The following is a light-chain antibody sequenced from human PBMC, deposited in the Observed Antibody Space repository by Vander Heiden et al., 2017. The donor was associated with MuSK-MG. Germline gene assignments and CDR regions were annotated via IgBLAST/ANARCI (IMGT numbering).Light chain of an antibody. CDR3: QQDGSSPRLT. Sequence: EIVLTQSPGTLSLSPGERATLSCRASQSVSSSYLAWYQQKPGQAPRLLIYGASSRATCIPDRFSGSGSGTDFTLTISRLEPEDFAVYYCQQDGSSPRLTFGGGTKVEIK. V-gene: IGKV3-20*01. J-gene: IGKJ4*01. CDR1: QSVSSSY. CDR2: GAS.